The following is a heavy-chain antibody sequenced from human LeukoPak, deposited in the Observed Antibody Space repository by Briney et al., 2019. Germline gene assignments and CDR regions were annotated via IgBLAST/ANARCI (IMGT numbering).Heavy chain of an antibody. CDR3: TRAPVLLWFGELLNYYYYMDV. CDR2: IRSKAYGGTT. CDR1: GFTFGDYA. D-gene: IGHD3-10*01. Sequence: GGSLRLSCTASGFTFGDYAMSWVRQAPGKGLEWVGFIRSKAYGGTTEYAASVKGRFTISRDDSKSIAYLQMNSLKTEDTAVYYCTRAPVLLWFGELLNYYYYMDVWGKGTTVTISS. J-gene: IGHJ6*03. V-gene: IGHV3-49*04.